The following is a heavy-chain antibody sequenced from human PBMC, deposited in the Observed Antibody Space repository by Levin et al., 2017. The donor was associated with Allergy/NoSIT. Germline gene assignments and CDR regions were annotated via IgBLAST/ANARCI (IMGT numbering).Heavy chain of an antibody. V-gene: IGHV3-48*02. D-gene: IGHD5-12*01. CDR2: ISSSSSTI. J-gene: IGHJ3*02. Sequence: LSLTCAASGFTFSTYSMNWVRQAPGKGLEWVSYISSSSSTIYYADSVKGRFTISRDNAKNSLYLQMNSLRDEDTAVYYCARDRYARGSDAFDIWGQGTMVTVSS. CDR3: ARDRYARGSDAFDI. CDR1: GFTFSTYS.